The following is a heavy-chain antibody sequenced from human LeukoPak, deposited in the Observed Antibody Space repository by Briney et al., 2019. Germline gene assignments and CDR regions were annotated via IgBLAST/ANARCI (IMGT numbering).Heavy chain of an antibody. J-gene: IGHJ4*02. Sequence: GGSLRLSCAASGFTFSSYGMHWVRQAPGKGLEWVAVISYDGSNKYYADSVKGRFTISRDNSKNTLYLQMNSLRAEDTAVYYCARGNGLSSGWYEFDFWGQGALVAVSS. V-gene: IGHV3-30*03. CDR1: GFTFSSYG. CDR3: ARGNGLSSGWYEFDF. CDR2: ISYDGSNK. D-gene: IGHD6-19*01.